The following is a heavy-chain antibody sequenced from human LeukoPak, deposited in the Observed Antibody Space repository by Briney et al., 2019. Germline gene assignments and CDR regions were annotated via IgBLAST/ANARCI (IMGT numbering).Heavy chain of an antibody. J-gene: IGHJ5*02. CDR3: ARLGGGDWGGNWFDP. D-gene: IGHD2-21*02. CDR1: GGSISSSSYY. Sequence: PSETLSLTCTVSGGSISSSSYYWGWIRQPPGKGLEWIGSIYYSGSTYYNPSLKSRVTISVDTSKNQFSLRLSSVTAADTAVYYCARLGGGDWGGNWFDPWGQGTLVTVSS. CDR2: IYYSGST. V-gene: IGHV4-39*01.